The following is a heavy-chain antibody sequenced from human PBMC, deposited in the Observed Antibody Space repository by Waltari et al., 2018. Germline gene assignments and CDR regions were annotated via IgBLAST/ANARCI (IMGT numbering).Heavy chain of an antibody. CDR1: GFTFRDYW. D-gene: IGHD5-12*01. CDR2: INRDGSTT. CDR3: VRGGSYGSMDY. Sequence: EVQLVESGGGALQPGGSLRLSCAASGFTFRDYWMYWVRQGPGKGLLWVSRINRDGSTTTYADSVKGRFTISRDNAKNTLDQQMNSVRVEDSAVYFCVRGGSYGSMDYWGQGTLVSVSS. V-gene: IGHV3-74*01. J-gene: IGHJ4*02.